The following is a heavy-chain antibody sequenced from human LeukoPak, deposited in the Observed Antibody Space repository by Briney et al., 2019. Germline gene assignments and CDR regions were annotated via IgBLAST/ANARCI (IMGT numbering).Heavy chain of an antibody. V-gene: IGHV4-34*01. CDR1: GGSFSGYY. CDR2: INHSGST. D-gene: IGHD6-13*01. CDR3: ARGLIAAAPVDY. Sequence: SETLSLTRAVYGGSFSGYYWSWIRQPPGKGLEWIGEINHSGSTNYNPSLKSRVTISVDTSKNQFSLKLSSVTAADTAVYYCARGLIAAAPVDYWGQGTLVTVSS. J-gene: IGHJ4*02.